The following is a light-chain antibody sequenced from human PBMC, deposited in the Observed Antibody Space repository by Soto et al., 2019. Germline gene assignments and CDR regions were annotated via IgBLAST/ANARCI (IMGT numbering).Light chain of an antibody. Sequence: DIQMTQSPSSLSASVGDRVTITCQASQDISDNLNWFQQKPGKAPKLLIHDASNLETGGPSMFSGSGFGTDFTFTISTLQPEDIATYHCQQYDSFPLTFGGGTKVEIK. CDR3: QQYDSFPLT. CDR1: QDISDN. J-gene: IGKJ4*01. CDR2: DAS. V-gene: IGKV1-33*01.